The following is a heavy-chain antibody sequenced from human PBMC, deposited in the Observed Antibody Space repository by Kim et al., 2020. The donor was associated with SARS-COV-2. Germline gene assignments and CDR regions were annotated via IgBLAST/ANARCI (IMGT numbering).Heavy chain of an antibody. CDR3: AKGPDIAGYYDFWSGYPPTEPYYYYGMDV. CDR2: ISGSGGST. CDR1: GFTFSSYA. V-gene: IGHV3-23*01. J-gene: IGHJ6*02. D-gene: IGHD3-3*01. Sequence: GGSLRLSCAASGFTFSSYAMSWVRQAPGKGLEWVSAISGSGGSTYYADSVKGRFTISRDNSKNTLYLQMNSLRAEDTAVYYCAKGPDIAGYYDFWSGYPPTEPYYYYGMDVWGQGTTVTVSS.